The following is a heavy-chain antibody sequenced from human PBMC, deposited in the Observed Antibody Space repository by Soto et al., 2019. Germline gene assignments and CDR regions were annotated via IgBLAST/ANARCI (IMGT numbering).Heavy chain of an antibody. CDR3: ARGGIPAMVNPDY. Sequence: GGSLRLSCAASGFTFSSYWMSWVRQAPGKGLEWVANIKQDGSEKYYVDSVKGRFTISRDNAKNSLYLQMNSLRAEDTAVYYCARGGIPAMVNPDYWGQGTLVTVSS. CDR2: IKQDGSEK. V-gene: IGHV3-7*03. J-gene: IGHJ4*02. D-gene: IGHD5-18*01. CDR1: GFTFSSYW.